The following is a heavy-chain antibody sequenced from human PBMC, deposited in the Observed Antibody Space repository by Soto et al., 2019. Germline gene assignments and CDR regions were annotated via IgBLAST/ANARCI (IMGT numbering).Heavy chain of an antibody. Sequence: EVQLVESGGGLVQPGGSLRLSCAASGFTVSSYYMSWVRQAPGKGLEWVSVIYSGGSTYYADSVKCRFTISRDNTKHTLYIKMTSLRAADTYVYDSAAGPTELGSVDYWGQGTLVTVSS. V-gene: IGHV3-66*01. D-gene: IGHD7-27*01. J-gene: IGHJ4*02. CDR3: AAGPTELGSVDY. CDR1: GFTVSSYY. CDR2: IYSGGST.